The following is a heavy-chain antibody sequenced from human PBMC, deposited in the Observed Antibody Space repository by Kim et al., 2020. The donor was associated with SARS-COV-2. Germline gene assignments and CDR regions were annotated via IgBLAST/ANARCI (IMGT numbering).Heavy chain of an antibody. CDR2: ISGDGGST. Sequence: GGSVRLSCAASGFTFDDYAMHWVRQAPGKGLEWVSLISGDGGSTYYADSVKGRFTISRDNSKNSLYLQMNSLRTEDTALYYCAKAEYRGYSGYDQVLGYYYYGMDVWGQGTTVTVSS. V-gene: IGHV3-43*02. CDR1: GFTFDDYA. CDR3: AKAEYRGYSGYDQVLGYYYYGMDV. D-gene: IGHD5-12*01. J-gene: IGHJ6*02.